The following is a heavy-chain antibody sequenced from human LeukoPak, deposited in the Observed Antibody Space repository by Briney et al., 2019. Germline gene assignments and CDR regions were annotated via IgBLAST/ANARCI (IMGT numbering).Heavy chain of an antibody. D-gene: IGHD6-13*01. Sequence: PSQTLSLTCTVSGGSISSGGYYWSWIRQHPGKGLEWIGYIYYSGSTYYNPSLKSRVTISVDTSKNQFSLKLSSVTAAGTAVYYCARQQQLAHFDYWGQGTLVTVSS. V-gene: IGHV4-31*03. CDR2: IYYSGST. CDR3: ARQQQLAHFDY. J-gene: IGHJ4*02. CDR1: GGSISSGGYY.